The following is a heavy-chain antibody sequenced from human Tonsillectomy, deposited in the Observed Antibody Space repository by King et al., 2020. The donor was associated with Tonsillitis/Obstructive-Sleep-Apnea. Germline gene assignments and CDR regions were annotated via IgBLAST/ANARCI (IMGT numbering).Heavy chain of an antibody. D-gene: IGHD2-2*01. CDR1: GGSFSGYY. V-gene: IGHV4-34*01. J-gene: IGHJ4*02. CDR2: INHSGST. Sequence: VQLQQWGAGLLKPSETLSLTCAVYGGSFSGYYWSWIRQPPGKGLEWIGEINHSGSTNYKPSLKSRVTISVDTSKNQFSLKLSSVTAADTAVYYCARGRSRGTSPNPLDYWGQGTLVTVSS. CDR3: ARGRSRGTSPNPLDY.